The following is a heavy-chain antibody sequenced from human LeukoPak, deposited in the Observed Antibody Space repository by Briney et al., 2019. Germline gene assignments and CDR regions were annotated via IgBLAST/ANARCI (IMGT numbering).Heavy chain of an antibody. CDR3: ARGGLLWFGELSPYFDY. J-gene: IGHJ4*02. CDR2: IYSGGST. V-gene: IGHV3-53*01. Sequence: PGGSLRLSCAASGFTVSSNYMSWVRQAPGKGLEWVSVIYSGGSTYYADSVKGRFTISRDNAKNSLYLQMNSLRAEDTAVYYCARGGLLWFGELSPYFDYWGQGTLVTVSS. D-gene: IGHD3-10*01. CDR1: GFTVSSNY.